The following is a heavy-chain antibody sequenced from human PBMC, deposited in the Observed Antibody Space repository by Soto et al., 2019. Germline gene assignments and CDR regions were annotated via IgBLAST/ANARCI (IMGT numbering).Heavy chain of an antibody. CDR1: GGSISSGGYY. CDR2: IYYSGST. J-gene: IGHJ3*02. V-gene: IGHV4-31*03. CDR3: ARDLDCSGGSCYSAWAFDI. D-gene: IGHD2-15*01. Sequence: QVQLQESGPGLVKPSQTLSLTCTVSGGSISSGGYYWSWIRQHPGKGLEWIGYIYYSGSTYYNPSLKSRVTISVDTSKNQFSLKLRSVTAADTAVYYCARDLDCSGGSCYSAWAFDIWGQGTMVTVSS.